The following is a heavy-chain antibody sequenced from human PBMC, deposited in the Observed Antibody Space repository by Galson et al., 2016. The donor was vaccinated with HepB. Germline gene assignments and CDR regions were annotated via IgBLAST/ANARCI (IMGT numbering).Heavy chain of an antibody. CDR3: ARDREPETTMPIFDH. CDR1: GFIFGDYY. J-gene: IGHJ4*02. Sequence: SLRLSCAASGFIFGDYYMSWIRQAPGKGLEWISYIAGGSTTVYHAYSVKGRFTVSRDNAKRTLFLQMDSLSVDDTAMYFCARDREPETTMPIFDHWGQGVLVTVSS. D-gene: IGHD4-17*01. CDR2: IAGGSTTV. V-gene: IGHV3-11*01.